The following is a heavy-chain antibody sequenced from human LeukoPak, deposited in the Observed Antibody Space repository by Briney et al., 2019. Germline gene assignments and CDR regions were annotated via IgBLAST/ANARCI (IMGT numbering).Heavy chain of an antibody. CDR3: ARDPQGAAAGSFDY. J-gene: IGHJ4*02. Sequence: ASVKVSCKASGGTFSSYAISWVRQAPGQGLEWMGWISAYNGNTNYAQKLQGRVTMTTDTSTSTAYMELRSLRSDDTAVYYCARDPQGAAAGSFDYWGQGTLVTVSS. CDR1: GGTFSSYA. D-gene: IGHD6-13*01. V-gene: IGHV1-18*01. CDR2: ISAYNGNT.